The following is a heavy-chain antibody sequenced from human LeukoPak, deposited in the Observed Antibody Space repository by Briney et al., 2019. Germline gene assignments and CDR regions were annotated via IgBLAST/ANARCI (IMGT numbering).Heavy chain of an antibody. CDR1: GYTFTAYY. V-gene: IGHV1-2*02. CDR3: ARVKNYYDSSGYLYFFDY. Sequence: ASVKVSCKASGYTFTAYYIHWVRQAPGQGLEWMGWINPNSGGTNYAQKFQGRVTVTRDTSISTAYMELSRLRSDDTAVSYCARVKNYYDSSGYLYFFDYWGQGTLVTVSS. D-gene: IGHD3-22*01. J-gene: IGHJ4*02. CDR2: INPNSGGT.